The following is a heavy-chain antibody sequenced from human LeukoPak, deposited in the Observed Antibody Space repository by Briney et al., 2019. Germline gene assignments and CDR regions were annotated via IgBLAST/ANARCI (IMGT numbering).Heavy chain of an antibody. V-gene: IGHV3-9*01. Sequence: GGSLRLSCAASGFTFDDYAMHWVRQAPGKGLEWVSGISWNSGTIGYADSVKGRFTISRDNAKNSLYLQMNSLRAEDTALYYCAKDGVYGSGSYWGMDVWGQGITVTVSS. CDR2: ISWNSGTI. D-gene: IGHD3-10*01. CDR1: GFTFDDYA. J-gene: IGHJ6*02. CDR3: AKDGVYGSGSYWGMDV.